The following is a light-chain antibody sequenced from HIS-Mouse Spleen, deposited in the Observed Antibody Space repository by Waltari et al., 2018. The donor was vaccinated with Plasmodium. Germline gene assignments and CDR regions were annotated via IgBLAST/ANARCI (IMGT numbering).Light chain of an antibody. CDR3: CSYAGSSTYV. J-gene: IGLJ1*01. CDR2: EGS. Sequence: QSALTQPASVSGSPGQSITISCTGTRSDVGSYNLVSWYQKHRGKAPKRMILEGSKRPSWVSNRFSGSKSGNTASLTSSGLQAEDEADYYCCSYAGSSTYVFGTGTKVTVL. CDR1: RSDVGSYNL. V-gene: IGLV2-23*01.